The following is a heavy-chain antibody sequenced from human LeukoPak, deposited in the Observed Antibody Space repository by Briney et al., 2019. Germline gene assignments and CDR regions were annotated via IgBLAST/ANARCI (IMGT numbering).Heavy chain of an antibody. J-gene: IGHJ4*02. D-gene: IGHD5-18*01. CDR3: VRDVDTFFDY. V-gene: IGHV4-4*07. CDR2: IYFTGST. Sequence: SETLSLTCAVSGGSISNYYWSWIRQPAGKGLEWLGRIYFTGSTIYNPSLTSRVTMSLDTSKGQFPLKLDSVTAADTAVYYCVRDVDTFFDYGGQGTLVTVSS. CDR1: GGSISNYY.